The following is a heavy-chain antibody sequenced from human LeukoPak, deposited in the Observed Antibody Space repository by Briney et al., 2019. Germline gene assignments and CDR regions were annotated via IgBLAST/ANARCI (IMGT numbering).Heavy chain of an antibody. CDR2: ISSSGSTI. D-gene: IGHD6-13*01. CDR3: ARHQYRFSFMAATGPPFDY. CDR1: GFTFSSYG. Sequence: PGGSLRLSCAASGFTFSSYGMSWVRQAPGKGLEWVSYISSSGSTIYYADSVKGRFTISRDNAKNSLYLQMNSLRAEDTAVYYCARHQYRFSFMAATGPPFDYWGQGTLVTVSS. J-gene: IGHJ4*02. V-gene: IGHV3-48*04.